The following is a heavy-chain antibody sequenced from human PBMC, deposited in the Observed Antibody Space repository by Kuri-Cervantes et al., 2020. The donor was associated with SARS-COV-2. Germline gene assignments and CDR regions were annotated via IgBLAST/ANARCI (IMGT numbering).Heavy chain of an antibody. Sequence: GGSLRLSCAASGFTFSSYSMNWVRQAPGKGLEWVAVIWYDGSNKYYADSVKGRFTISRDNSKNTLYLQMNSLRAEDTAVYYCAREGLVGATTGIDYWGQGTLVTVSS. V-gene: IGHV3-33*08. J-gene: IGHJ4*02. CDR2: IWYDGSNK. D-gene: IGHD1-26*01. CDR3: AREGLVGATTGIDY. CDR1: GFTFSSYS.